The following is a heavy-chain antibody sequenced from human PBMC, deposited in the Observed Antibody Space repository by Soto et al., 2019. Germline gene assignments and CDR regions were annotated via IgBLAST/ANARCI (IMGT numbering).Heavy chain of an antibody. CDR1: VDSVSSCGAA. V-gene: IGHV6-1*01. J-gene: IGHJ6*02. Sequence: SQTLSLTCAISVDSVSSCGAAWDWISQSPSRGLEWLGRIYYRSKLFYDYAAFVESRLTINPDTSRNQFSLQLSSVSPEDTAVYYCARLHCSAGTSLDGLDVWGQDNTVTVSS. CDR3: ARLHCSAGTSLDGLDV. CDR2: IYYRSKLFY. D-gene: IGHD1-1*01.